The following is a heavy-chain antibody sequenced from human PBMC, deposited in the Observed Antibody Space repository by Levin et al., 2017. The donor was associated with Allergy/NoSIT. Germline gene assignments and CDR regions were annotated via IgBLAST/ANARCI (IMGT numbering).Heavy chain of an antibody. J-gene: IGHJ4*02. CDR1: GFSLSSYW. Sequence: PGGSLRLSCAASGFSLSSYWMHWVRQGSGKGLVWVSRINPDGTSTGYADSVQGRFTISRDTAKNTVDLQMNSLRAEDTAMYYCVRWAPFDSWGQGTLVTVSS. CDR2: INPDGTST. V-gene: IGHV3-74*01. CDR3: VRWAPFDS.